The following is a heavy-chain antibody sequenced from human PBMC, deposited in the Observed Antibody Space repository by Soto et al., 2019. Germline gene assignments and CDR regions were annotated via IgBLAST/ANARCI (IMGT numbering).Heavy chain of an antibody. D-gene: IGHD3-9*01. V-gene: IGHV3-23*01. CDR2: ISGSGGST. CDR3: ASQHDILTGYPFDY. CDR1: GFTFSSYA. J-gene: IGHJ4*02. Sequence: GGSLRLSCAASGFTFSSYAMSWVRQAPGKGLEWVSAISGSGGSTYYADSVKGRFTISRDNSKNTLYLQMNSPRAEDTAVYYCASQHDILTGYPFDYWGQGTLVTVSS.